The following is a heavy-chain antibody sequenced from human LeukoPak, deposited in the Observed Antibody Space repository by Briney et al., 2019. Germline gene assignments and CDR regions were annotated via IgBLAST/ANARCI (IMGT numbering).Heavy chain of an antibody. J-gene: IGHJ5*02. CDR3: ARVQWLAIKDNWFDP. CDR1: GYSFTSYW. Sequence: GESLKISCKGSGYSFTSYWIGWVRQMPGKGLEWMGIIYPGDSDTRYSPSFQGQVTISADKSISTAYLQWSSLKASDTAMYYCARVQWLAIKDNWFDPWGQGTLVTVSS. V-gene: IGHV5-51*01. D-gene: IGHD6-19*01. CDR2: IYPGDSDT.